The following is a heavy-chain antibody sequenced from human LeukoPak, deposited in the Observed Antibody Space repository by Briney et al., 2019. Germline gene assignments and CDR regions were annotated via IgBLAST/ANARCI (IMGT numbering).Heavy chain of an antibody. CDR1: GFTFSSYA. D-gene: IGHD3-22*01. Sequence: GGSLRLSCAASGFTFSSYAMHWVRQAPGKGLEWVAVISYDGSDYYADSVKGRFIISRDNAKNSLYLQMNSLRAEDTAVYYCARGGVGTITTRPDDYWGQGTLVTVSS. V-gene: IGHV3-30-3*01. CDR2: ISYDGSD. CDR3: ARGGVGTITTRPDDY. J-gene: IGHJ4*02.